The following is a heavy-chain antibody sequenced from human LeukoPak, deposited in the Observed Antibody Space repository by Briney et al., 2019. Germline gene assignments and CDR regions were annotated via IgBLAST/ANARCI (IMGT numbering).Heavy chain of an antibody. CDR3: AREIVATMNFDY. CDR1: GGSFSGYY. Sequence: PSETLSLTCAVYGGSFSGYYWSWIRQPPGKGLEWIGEINHSGSTNYNPSLKSRVTISVDTSKNQFSLKLSSVTAADTAVYYCAREIVATMNFDYWGQGTLVTVSS. V-gene: IGHV4-34*01. CDR2: INHSGST. J-gene: IGHJ4*02. D-gene: IGHD5-12*01.